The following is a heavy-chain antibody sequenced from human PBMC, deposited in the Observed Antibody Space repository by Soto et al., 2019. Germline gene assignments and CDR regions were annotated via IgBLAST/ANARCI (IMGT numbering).Heavy chain of an antibody. CDR2: LSGNAEST. CDR3: ARSHDYNYGGSGEQNDY. D-gene: IGHD4-4*01. J-gene: IGHJ4*02. CDR1: GFTFSSYA. Sequence: EVQLLESGGGLVQPGGSLRLSCAASGFTFSSYALSWVRQAPGKGLEWVSGLSGNAESTYDADSVRGRFIISRDNSNNTLFLQMNSLRAEDTAVYYCARSHDYNYGGSGEQNDYWGRGTLVTVSS. V-gene: IGHV3-23*01.